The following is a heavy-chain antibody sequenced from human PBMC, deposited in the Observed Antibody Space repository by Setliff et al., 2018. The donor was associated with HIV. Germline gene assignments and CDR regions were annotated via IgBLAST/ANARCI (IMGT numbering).Heavy chain of an antibody. CDR2: FDPQDGET. D-gene: IGHD1-26*01. CDR3: AREQNHIVGATTVREVSHMDV. Sequence: ASVKVSCKVYGYTLSELSIHWVRQAPGKGLEWMGYFDPQDGETVYAQKFQGRVTLTEDTSTGTAYMELSGLRSEDTAVYYCAREQNHIVGATTVREVSHMDVWGKGTTVTVSS. V-gene: IGHV1-24*01. J-gene: IGHJ6*03. CDR1: GYTLSELS.